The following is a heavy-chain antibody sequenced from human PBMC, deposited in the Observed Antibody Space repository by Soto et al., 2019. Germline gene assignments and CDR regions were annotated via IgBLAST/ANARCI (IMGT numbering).Heavy chain of an antibody. V-gene: IGHV1-18*04. J-gene: IGHJ4*02. Sequence: QVQLVQSGAEVKKPGASVKVSCKASGYDFSSYGISWVRQAPGQGLEWMGWISAYNGNRDYAQQFQGRVTMTSDTSRTTDYMELRSLRSDDTAVYYCVRDPQRNDYWGQGTLVNVSS. D-gene: IGHD2-2*01. CDR2: ISAYNGNR. CDR1: GYDFSSYG. CDR3: VRDPQRNDY.